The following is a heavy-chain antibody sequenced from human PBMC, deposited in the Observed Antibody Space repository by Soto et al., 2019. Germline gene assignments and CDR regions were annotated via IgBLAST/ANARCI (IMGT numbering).Heavy chain of an antibody. V-gene: IGHV3-7*01. CDR3: ATAKTPYAFDM. J-gene: IGHJ3*02. CDR1: GLTFSISG. CDR2: INPAGNVQ. Sequence: VQLVESGGGVVQPGESLRLSCAASGLTFSISGMTWVRQAPGEGLEWVSNINPAGNVQQYADSVKERFTISRDTTKNSLFLQLSGLRVQDAADSSFATAKTPYAFDMWAQGRM.